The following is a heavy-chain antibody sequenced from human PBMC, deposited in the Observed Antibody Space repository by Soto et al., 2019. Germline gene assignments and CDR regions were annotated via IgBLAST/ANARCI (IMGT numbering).Heavy chain of an antibody. V-gene: IGHV1-18*01. CDR2: ISLYSDGT. CDR1: GYTFSNYG. CDR3: ARVVPGAEAWFGP. J-gene: IGHJ5*02. D-gene: IGHD2-2*01. Sequence: SLKVSCKTSGYTFSNYGITWVRQAPGQPLEWLGWISLYSDGTNYAQKFQGRVSMTTDTSTTTAYMELRSLRSDDTAVYYCARVVPGAEAWFGPWGQGTLVTVSS.